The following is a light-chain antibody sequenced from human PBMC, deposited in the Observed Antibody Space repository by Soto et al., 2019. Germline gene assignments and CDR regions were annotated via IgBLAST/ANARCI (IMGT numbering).Light chain of an antibody. Sequence: QAVVTQEPSLTVSPGGTVTLTCASSTGAVTSGYYPNWVQQKPGQAPRAPIYSTSNKHSWTPARFSGSLLGGKAALTLSGVQPEDEAEYYCLLYYGGAQLVFGGGTKVTVL. CDR3: LLYYGGAQLV. J-gene: IGLJ2*01. CDR1: TGAVTSGYY. CDR2: STS. V-gene: IGLV7-43*01.